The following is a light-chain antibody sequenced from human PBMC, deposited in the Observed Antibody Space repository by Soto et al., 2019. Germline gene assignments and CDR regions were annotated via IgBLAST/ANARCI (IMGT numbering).Light chain of an antibody. V-gene: IGKV3-20*01. Sequence: IVLTQSPGTLSLSPGERATLSCRASQSISHKYLAWYQQEPGPAPRLLIPGVSISAHDIPDRFSGSGSGTDFTLTISRLEPEDLAVYYCQLYSGSPWTFGQGTKVEIK. J-gene: IGKJ1*01. CDR3: QLYSGSPWT. CDR1: QSISHKY. CDR2: GVS.